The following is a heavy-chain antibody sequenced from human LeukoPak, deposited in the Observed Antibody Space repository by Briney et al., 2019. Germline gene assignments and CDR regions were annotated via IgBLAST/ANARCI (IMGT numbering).Heavy chain of an antibody. V-gene: IGHV4-59*01. CDR1: GGSINSFY. Sequence: SQTLSLTCTVSGGSINSFYWNWIRQPPGKEPEWIGYIYHSGSTNYNPSLKSRLTISLDRRKNQFPLKLTSVTAADTAIYYCARVGGMTTIHNAAFDIWGQGTMVTVSS. J-gene: IGHJ3*02. CDR2: IYHSGST. D-gene: IGHD5-24*01. CDR3: ARVGGMTTIHNAAFDI.